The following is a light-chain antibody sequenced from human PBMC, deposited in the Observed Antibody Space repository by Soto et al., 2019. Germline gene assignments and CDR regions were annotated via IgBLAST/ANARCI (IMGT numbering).Light chain of an antibody. Sequence: EIVMTQSPATLSVSPGERATLSCRASQSLNRDLAWYQQRPGQAPRLVIYDIFTRATGVPTRISGSGSGTEFTLTINRLEPEDCAVYYCQQYGSSPGTFGQGTKVDI. J-gene: IGKJ1*01. CDR1: QSLNRD. CDR2: DIF. CDR3: QQYGSSPGT. V-gene: IGKV3D-15*02.